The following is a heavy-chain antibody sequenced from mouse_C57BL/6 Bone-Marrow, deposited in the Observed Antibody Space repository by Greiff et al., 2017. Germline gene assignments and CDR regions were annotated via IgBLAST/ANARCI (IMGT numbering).Heavy chain of an antibody. CDR1: GFNIKDDY. V-gene: IGHV14-4*01. CDR3: ARSGWLPSYYAMDY. D-gene: IGHD2-2*01. Sequence: VQLQQSGAELVRPGASVKLSCTASGFNIKDDYMHWVKQRPEQGLEWIGWIDPENGDTEYASKFQGKATITADTSSNTAYLQLSSLTSEDSAIYFCARSGWLPSYYAMDYWGQGTSVTVSS. J-gene: IGHJ4*01. CDR2: IDPENGDT.